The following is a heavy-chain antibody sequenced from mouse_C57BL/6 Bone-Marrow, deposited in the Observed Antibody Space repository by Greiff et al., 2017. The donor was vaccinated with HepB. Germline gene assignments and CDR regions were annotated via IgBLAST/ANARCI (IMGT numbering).Heavy chain of an antibody. CDR3: ARYWADYFDY. CDR2: IDPSDSYT. J-gene: IGHJ2*01. Sequence: QVQLKQPGAELVKPGASVKLSCKASGYTFTSYWMQWVKQRPGQGLEWIGEIDPSDSYTNYNQKFKGKATLTVDTSSSTAYMQLSSLTSEDSAVYYCARYWADYFDYWGQGTTLTVSS. CDR1: GYTFTSYW. V-gene: IGHV1-50*01.